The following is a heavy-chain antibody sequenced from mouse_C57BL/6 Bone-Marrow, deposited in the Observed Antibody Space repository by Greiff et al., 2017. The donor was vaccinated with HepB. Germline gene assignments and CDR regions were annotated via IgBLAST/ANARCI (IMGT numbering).Heavy chain of an antibody. CDR2: INYDGSST. J-gene: IGHJ4*01. V-gene: IGHV5-16*01. Sequence: EVKLVESEGGLVQPGSSMKLSCTASGFTFSDYYMAWVRQVPEKGLEWVANINYDGSSTYYLDSLKSRFIISRDNAKNILYLQMSSLKSEDTATYYCARADYYGPSFYAMDYWGQGTSVTVSS. CDR3: ARADYYGPSFYAMDY. D-gene: IGHD1-1*01. CDR1: GFTFSDYY.